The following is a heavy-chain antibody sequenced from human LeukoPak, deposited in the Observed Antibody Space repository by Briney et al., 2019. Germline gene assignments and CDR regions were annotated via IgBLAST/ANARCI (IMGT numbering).Heavy chain of an antibody. D-gene: IGHD3-16*02. CDR3: ASSMITFGGVIVYFDY. J-gene: IGHJ4*02. Sequence: SETLSLTCTVSGGSISNYYWSWIRQPPGKGLEWIGYIYYSGSTNYNPSLKSRVTISVDTSKNQFSLKLSSVTAADTAVYYCASSMITFGGVIVYFDYWGQGTLVTVSS. CDR2: IYYSGST. CDR1: GGSISNYY. V-gene: IGHV4-59*08.